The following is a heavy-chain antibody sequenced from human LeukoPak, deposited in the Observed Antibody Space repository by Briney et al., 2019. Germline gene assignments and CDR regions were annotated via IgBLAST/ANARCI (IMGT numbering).Heavy chain of an antibody. Sequence: SVKVSCKASGGTFSSYAISWVRQAPGQGLEWMGGIIPIFGTANYAQKFQGRVTITADESTSTAYMELSSLRSEDTAVYYCARGGYYYDSSGYQNWFDPWGQGTLVAVSS. CDR3: ARGGYYYDSSGYQNWFDP. CDR2: IIPIFGTA. J-gene: IGHJ5*02. D-gene: IGHD3-22*01. V-gene: IGHV1-69*13. CDR1: GGTFSSYA.